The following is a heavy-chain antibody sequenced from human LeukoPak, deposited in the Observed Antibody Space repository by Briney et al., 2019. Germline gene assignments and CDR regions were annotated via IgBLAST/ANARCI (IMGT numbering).Heavy chain of an antibody. J-gene: IGHJ3*02. CDR3: ATLWGGLGDI. V-gene: IGHV3-53*01. D-gene: IGHD7-27*01. Sequence: PGGSLRLSCAASGFTFSSYEMNWVRQAPGKGLEWVSAIYRDGRTFYADAVKGRFTISRDNPKNTLYLQMKSLRAEDTALYYCATLWGGLGDIWGQGTVVTVS. CDR2: IYRDGRT. CDR1: GFTFSSYE.